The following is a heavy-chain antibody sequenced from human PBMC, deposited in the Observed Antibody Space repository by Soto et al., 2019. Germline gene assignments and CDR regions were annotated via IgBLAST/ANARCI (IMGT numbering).Heavy chain of an antibody. CDR1: GYTFTSYI. J-gene: IGHJ3*02. D-gene: IGHD3-3*01. V-gene: IGHV1-46*01. CDR2: INPSGGST. CDR3: GRVRTRDYWSSYSPVDS. Sequence: QVLLAQSGAEVKKPGASVKVSCKTSGYTFTSYIIQWVRQAPGQGLAWVGMINPSGGSTNYAQTFQVRVNVTRDMSTSTVYMDLSSLRSEDTSVYYCGRVRTRDYWSSYSPVDSCGQGTMVTVSS.